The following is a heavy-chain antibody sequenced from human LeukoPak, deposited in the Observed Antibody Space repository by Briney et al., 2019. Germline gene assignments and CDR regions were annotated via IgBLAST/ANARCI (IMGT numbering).Heavy chain of an antibody. CDR2: ISDNSGKT. V-gene: IGHV3-23*01. D-gene: IGHD1-1*01. CDR3: AKRGFMEY. J-gene: IGHJ4*02. CDR1: GFTFSYFY. Sequence: PGGSLRLSCAASGFTFSYFYMTWVRQAPGKGLEWVSTISDNSGKTYYADSVRGRFTISRDNSKNTLYLSMNSLRAEDTAVYYCAKRGFMEYWGQGTLVTVSS.